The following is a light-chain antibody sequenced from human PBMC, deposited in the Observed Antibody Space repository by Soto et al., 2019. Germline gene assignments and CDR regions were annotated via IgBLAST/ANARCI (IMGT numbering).Light chain of an antibody. CDR1: QSVSSN. V-gene: IGKV3-15*01. CDR2: DAS. Sequence: EIVLTQSPATLSVSPGERATLSCRASQSVSSNLAWYQQKPGQAPRLLIYDASTRATGIPARFSGSGSGTEFTLTISSLQFEDFAVYYCQQYNNWPPKYTFGQGTKLEIK. CDR3: QQYNNWPPKYT. J-gene: IGKJ2*01.